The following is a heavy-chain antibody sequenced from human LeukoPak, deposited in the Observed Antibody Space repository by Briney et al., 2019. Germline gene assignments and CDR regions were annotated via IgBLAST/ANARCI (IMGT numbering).Heavy chain of an antibody. D-gene: IGHD3-3*01. V-gene: IGHV3-11*04. CDR3: ARSHHDFWSGKYYYYMDI. Sequence: PGGSLRLSCETSGFTFSDYYMTWIRQAPGKGLEWLSYISSRANTIYYADSVKGRFTISRDNAKNSLYLQMNSLRAEDTAVYYCARSHHDFWSGKYYYYMDIWGNGTTVTVSS. CDR1: GFTFSDYY. CDR2: ISSRANTI. J-gene: IGHJ6*03.